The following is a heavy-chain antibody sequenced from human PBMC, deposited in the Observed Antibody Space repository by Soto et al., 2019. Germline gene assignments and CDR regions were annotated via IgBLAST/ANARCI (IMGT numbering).Heavy chain of an antibody. CDR2: MVPLFRTT. J-gene: IGHJ6*02. CDR3: ARGGYSSTWSNLLDRSGLDV. CDR1: GGTFSSYA. Sequence: QVQLVQSGAEAKKPGSSVKVSCKTSGGTFSSYAISWVRQAPGQGLEWMGGMVPLFRTTTYAQKFQGRVTITADTSTYTVYMERSGLRCGDTAVYYCARGGYSSTWSNLLDRSGLDVWGQGTTVTGSS. V-gene: IGHV1-69*06. D-gene: IGHD6-13*01.